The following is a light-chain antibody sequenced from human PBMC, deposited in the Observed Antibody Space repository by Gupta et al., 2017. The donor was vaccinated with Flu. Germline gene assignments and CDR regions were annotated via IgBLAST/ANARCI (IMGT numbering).Light chain of an antibody. CDR3: QQQDHYAFT. Sequence: IHMTQSPSTLSASVGDRVTITCRASQSISGWLAWYQQKPGKAPKLLIYKASTLQSGVPSRFSGSGSGTEFTLTISSLQPDDFATYFCQQQDHYAFTFGPGTKVDFK. V-gene: IGKV1-5*03. CDR2: KAS. CDR1: QSISGW. J-gene: IGKJ3*01.